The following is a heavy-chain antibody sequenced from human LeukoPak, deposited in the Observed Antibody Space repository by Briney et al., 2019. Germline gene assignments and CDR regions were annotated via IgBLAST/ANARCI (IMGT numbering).Heavy chain of an antibody. CDR3: ARSPGGGFDS. J-gene: IGHJ3*02. D-gene: IGHD2-15*01. CDR1: GGPITHFY. CDR2: IYYSGTT. V-gene: IGHV4-59*01. Sequence: PSETLSLPCTVSGGPITHFYGGWIRQSPGKGLELIGYIYYSGTTNYSPSLKSRVSISVDTSKKQFSLKLSSVNAADTAVYYCARSPGGGFDSWGQGTMVTVSS.